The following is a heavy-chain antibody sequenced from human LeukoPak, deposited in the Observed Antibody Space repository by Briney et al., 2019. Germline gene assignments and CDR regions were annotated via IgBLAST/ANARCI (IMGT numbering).Heavy chain of an antibody. J-gene: IGHJ4*02. CDR3: ARVPSRVAAAGTFDY. V-gene: IGHV3-30*04. CDR1: GFTFSSYA. D-gene: IGHD6-13*01. CDR2: ISYDGSNK. Sequence: PGGSLRLSCAASGFTFSSYAMHWVRQAPGKGLEGVAVISYDGSNKNYADSVKDRFTISRDNYTNTPYLQMNSLRAEDTAVYYCARVPSRVAAAGTFDYWGQGTLVTVSS.